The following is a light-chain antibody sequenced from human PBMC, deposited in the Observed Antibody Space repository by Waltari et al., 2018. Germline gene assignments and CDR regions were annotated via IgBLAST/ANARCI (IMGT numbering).Light chain of an antibody. CDR1: QSVSSY. J-gene: IGKJ2*01. CDR3: QQRNNWPGT. CDR2: DAS. Sequence: EIVLTQSPVTLSLSPGDRATLACRASQSVSSYLSWYQQNPGQAPRIRIYDASNRSTGIPARFSGSGPGTDFTLTIISLEPEDFAVYYCQQRNNWPGTFGQGTKLEIK. V-gene: IGKV3-11*01.